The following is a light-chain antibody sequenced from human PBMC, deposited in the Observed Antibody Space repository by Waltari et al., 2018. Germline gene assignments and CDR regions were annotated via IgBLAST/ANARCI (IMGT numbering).Light chain of an antibody. CDR2: SNN. J-gene: IGLJ3*02. Sequence: QSVLTQPPSASGTPGQRVTISCSVSSSNIGSNTVNWYQQLPGTAPKLLIYSNNQRPSGVPDRFAGSKSGTSASLAISGLQSEDEADYYCAAWDDSLNGRVFGGGIKLTVL. CDR3: AAWDDSLNGRV. V-gene: IGLV1-44*01. CDR1: SSNIGSNT.